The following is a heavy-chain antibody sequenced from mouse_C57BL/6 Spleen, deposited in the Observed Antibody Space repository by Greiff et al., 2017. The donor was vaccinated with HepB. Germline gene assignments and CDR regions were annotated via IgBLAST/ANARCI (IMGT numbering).Heavy chain of an antibody. D-gene: IGHD1-1*01. CDR1: GYTFTDYY. V-gene: IGHV1-26*01. J-gene: IGHJ2*01. Sequence: VQLQQSGPELVKPGASVKISCKASGYTFTDYYMNWVKQSHGKSLEWIGDINPNNGGTSYNQKFKGKATLTVDKSSSTAYMELRSLTSEDSAVYYCARSLYGSRGFDYWGQGTTLTVSS. CDR3: ARSLYGSRGFDY. CDR2: INPNNGGT.